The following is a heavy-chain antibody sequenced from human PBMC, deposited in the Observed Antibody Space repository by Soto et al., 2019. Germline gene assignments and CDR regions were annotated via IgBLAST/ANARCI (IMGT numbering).Heavy chain of an antibody. CDR2: FDPEDGET. D-gene: IGHD3-10*01. J-gene: IGHJ6*02. V-gene: IGHV1-24*01. CDR1: GYTLTELS. Sequence: ASVKVSCKVSGYTLTELSMHWVRQAPGKGLEWMGGFDPEDGETIYAQKFQGRVTMTEDTSTDTAYMELSSLRSEDTAVYYCATHIYYYGSGSYPYYYYGMDVWGQGTTVTVSS. CDR3: ATHIYYYGSGSYPYYYYGMDV.